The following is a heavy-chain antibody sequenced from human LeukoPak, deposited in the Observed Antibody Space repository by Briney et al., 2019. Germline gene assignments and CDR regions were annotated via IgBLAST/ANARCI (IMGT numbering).Heavy chain of an antibody. J-gene: IGHJ4*02. CDR2: IYYSGST. CDR1: GGSISSYY. V-gene: IGHV4-59*01. D-gene: IGHD3-10*01. Sequence: PSETLSLTCTVSGGSISSYYWSWIRQPPGKGLEWIGYIYYSGSTNYNPSLESRGTISIATSKNQFSLKLASVTVADTAVYFCARMDSGSYYDFWGQGTLVTVSS. CDR3: ARMDSGSYYDF.